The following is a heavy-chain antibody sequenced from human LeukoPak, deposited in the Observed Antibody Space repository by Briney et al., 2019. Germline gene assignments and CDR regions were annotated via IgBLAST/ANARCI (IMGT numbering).Heavy chain of an antibody. CDR3: ARLSLITMFRGA. D-gene: IGHD3-10*01. CDR2: INPNSGGT. Sequence: GPVQVSCHASGDTFPCYYMHWVRRAPGQELELMGRINPNSGGTNYAQKFQGRVTMTRDTSISTAYMELSRLRSDDTAVYYCARLSLITMFRGAWGQGTLVTVSS. J-gene: IGHJ5*02. CDR1: GDTFPCYY. V-gene: IGHV1-2*06.